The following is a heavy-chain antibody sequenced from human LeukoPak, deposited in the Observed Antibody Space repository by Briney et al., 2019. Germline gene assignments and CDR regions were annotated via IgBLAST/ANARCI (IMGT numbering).Heavy chain of an antibody. D-gene: IGHD2-15*01. CDR1: GFTFTYYS. V-gene: IGHV3-23*01. J-gene: IGHJ4*02. Sequence: PGGSLRLSCAASGFTFTYYSMTWVRQAPGKGLEWVSAIYGSGGITYYADSVKGRFTISRDDSKNTLYLQMNSLRAEDTAVYYCAKVYCSGGSCDGASGYWGQGTLVTVSS. CDR3: AKVYCSGGSCDGASGY. CDR2: IYGSGGIT.